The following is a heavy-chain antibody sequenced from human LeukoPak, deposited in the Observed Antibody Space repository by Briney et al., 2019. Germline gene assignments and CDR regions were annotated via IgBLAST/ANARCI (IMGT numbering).Heavy chain of an antibody. V-gene: IGHV4-59*02. D-gene: IGHD4-23*01. CDR2: FSYSGST. CDR1: GASVSTSY. J-gene: IGHJ4*02. Sequence: SETLSLTCTVSGASVSTSYWSWIRQPPGKGLEWIGYFSYSGSTNYNPSLKSRVTTSVDTSKNQFSLKLSSVTAADTAVYYCARGGNALDYWGQGTLVTVSS. CDR3: ARGGNALDY.